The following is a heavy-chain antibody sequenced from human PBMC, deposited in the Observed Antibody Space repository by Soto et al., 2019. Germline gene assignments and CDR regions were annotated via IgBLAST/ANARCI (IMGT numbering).Heavy chain of an antibody. J-gene: IGHJ4*02. V-gene: IGHV3-30-3*01. CDR1: GFTFSSYA. Sequence: GGSLRLSCAASGFTFSSYAMHWVRQAPGKGLEWVAVISYDGSNKYYADSVKGRFTISRDNSKNTLYLQMNSLRAEDTAVYYCARDREQLVPYYFDDWGQGTLVTVSS. CDR3: ARDREQLVPYYFDD. D-gene: IGHD6-6*01. CDR2: ISYDGSNK.